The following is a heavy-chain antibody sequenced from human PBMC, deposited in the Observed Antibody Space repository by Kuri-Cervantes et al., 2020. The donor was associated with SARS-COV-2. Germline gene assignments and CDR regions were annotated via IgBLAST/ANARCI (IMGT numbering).Heavy chain of an antibody. CDR2: IWYDGSNK. CDR1: RFTFNNYA. D-gene: IGHD1-7*01. Sequence: GESLKISCAASRFTFNNYAMSWVRQAPGQGLEWVAVIWYDGSNKYYVDSVKGRFTISRDNSKNTLYLQMKSLRAEDTAVYYCAAELVAAYGMDVWGQGTTVTVSS. J-gene: IGHJ6*02. CDR3: AAELVAAYGMDV. V-gene: IGHV3-33*08.